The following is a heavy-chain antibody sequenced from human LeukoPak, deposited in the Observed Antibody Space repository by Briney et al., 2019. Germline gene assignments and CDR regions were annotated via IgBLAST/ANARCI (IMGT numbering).Heavy chain of an antibody. CDR3: ARGCSSDSCPNWYFDL. D-gene: IGHD2-2*01. J-gene: IGHJ2*01. Sequence: PSETLSLTCTVSGGSISSSSYYWGWIRQPPGKGLEWIGSIYYSGSTYYNPSLKSRVTISVDTSKNQFSLKLSSVTAADTAVYYCARGCSSDSCPNWYFDLWGRGTLVTVSS. CDR2: IYYSGST. CDR1: GGSISSSSYY. V-gene: IGHV4-39*07.